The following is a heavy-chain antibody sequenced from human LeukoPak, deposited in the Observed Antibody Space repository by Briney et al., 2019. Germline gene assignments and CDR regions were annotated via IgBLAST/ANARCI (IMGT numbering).Heavy chain of an antibody. D-gene: IGHD6-19*01. Sequence: LGGSLRLSCVASGFTFSSYEMNWVRQAPGKGLEWVSYISSSGSTIYYADSVKGRFTISRDNAKNSLYLQMNSLRAEDTAVYYCARDLGSIAVAVLYGWGQGTLVTVSS. J-gene: IGHJ4*02. CDR1: GFTFSSYE. V-gene: IGHV3-48*03. CDR3: ARDLGSIAVAVLYG. CDR2: ISSSGSTI.